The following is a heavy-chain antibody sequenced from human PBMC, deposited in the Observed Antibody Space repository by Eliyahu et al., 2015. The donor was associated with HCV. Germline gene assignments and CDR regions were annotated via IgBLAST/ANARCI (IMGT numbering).Heavy chain of an antibody. J-gene: IGHJ5*02. CDR3: ARVPHYDFWSGLGGWFDP. CDR1: GYSFTSYW. Sequence: EVQLVQSGAEVKKPGESLKISCKGSGYSFTSYWIGWVRQMPGKGLEWMGIIYPGDSDTRYSPSFQGQVTISADKSISTAYLQWSSLKASDTAMYYCARVPHYDFWSGLGGWFDPWGQGTLVTVSS. D-gene: IGHD3-3*01. CDR2: IYPGDSDT. V-gene: IGHV5-51*01.